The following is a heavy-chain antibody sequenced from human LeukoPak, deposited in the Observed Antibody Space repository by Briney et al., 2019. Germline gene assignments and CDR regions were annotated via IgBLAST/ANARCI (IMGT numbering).Heavy chain of an antibody. CDR3: ARSEWLLPRGGFDF. V-gene: IGHV5-51*01. Sequence: GESLQISCQTPGYKFVNYWIGWVRQKPGQGLEWMGIIYGDDFDTRYSPSFQGHVTISADKSETTAYLQWQSPEASDTGIYYCARSEWLLPRGGFDFWGQGTRVVVSS. CDR1: GYKFVNYW. D-gene: IGHD3-3*01. J-gene: IGHJ5*01. CDR2: IYGDDFDT.